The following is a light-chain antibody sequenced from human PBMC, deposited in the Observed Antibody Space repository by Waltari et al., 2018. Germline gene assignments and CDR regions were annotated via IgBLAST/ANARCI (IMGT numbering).Light chain of an antibody. V-gene: IGKV6D-21*02. J-gene: IGKJ2*01. CDR1: QGMGSS. CDR3: HQSSSLPDT. Sequence: ESVLTGSLGVQPVSPREKVPIPCRARQGMGSSLHWYHQKPDQAPKLLIKYASQSISGVPSRFSGSGSGTDFTLTINSLEAEDAAAYYCHQSSSLPDTFGQGTKLEIK. CDR2: YAS.